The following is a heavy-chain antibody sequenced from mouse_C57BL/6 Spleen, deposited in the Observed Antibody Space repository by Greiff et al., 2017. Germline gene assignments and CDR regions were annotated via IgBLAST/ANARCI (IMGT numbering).Heavy chain of an antibody. D-gene: IGHD2-12*01. CDR2: ISDGGSYT. V-gene: IGHV5-4*01. CDR3: ARDQGDSDPFDG. J-gene: IGHJ2*01. Sequence: EVKVEESGGGLVKPGGSLKLSCAASGFTFSSYAMSWVRQTPEKRLEWVATISDGGSYTYYPDNVKGRFTISRDNAKNNLYLQMSHLKSEDTAMYYCARDQGDSDPFDGWGKGTTLTVSS. CDR1: GFTFSSYA.